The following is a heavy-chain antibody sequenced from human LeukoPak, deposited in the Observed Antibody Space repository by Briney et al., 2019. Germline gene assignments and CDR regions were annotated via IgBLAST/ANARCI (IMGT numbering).Heavy chain of an antibody. CDR1: GFIFSDYG. Sequence: TGGSLRLSCAASGFIFSDYGMSWARQAPGKGLEWVSVISSTGGNTYYADSVKGRFTISRDNSKNTVYLQMNSLRAEDTALYYCSKEGSDDYYFDYWGQGTLATVSS. CDR2: ISSTGGNT. J-gene: IGHJ4*02. CDR3: SKEGSDDYYFDY. D-gene: IGHD2-21*02. V-gene: IGHV3-23*01.